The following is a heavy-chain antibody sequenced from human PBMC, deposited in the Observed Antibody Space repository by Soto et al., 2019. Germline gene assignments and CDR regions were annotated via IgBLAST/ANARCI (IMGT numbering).Heavy chain of an antibody. J-gene: IGHJ5*02. V-gene: IGHV4-31*03. Sequence: SETLFLPCTVAGGSISSGGYYWSWNRQHPGKGLEWIGYIYYSGSTYYNPSLKSRVTISVDTSKNQFSLKLSSVTAADTAVYYCARDKRGWSENWFDPWGQGTLVTVSS. CDR1: GGSISSGGYY. D-gene: IGHD6-19*01. CDR2: IYYSGST. CDR3: ARDKRGWSENWFDP.